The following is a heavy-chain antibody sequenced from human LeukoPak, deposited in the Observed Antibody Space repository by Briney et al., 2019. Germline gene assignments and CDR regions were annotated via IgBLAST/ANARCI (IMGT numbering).Heavy chain of an antibody. Sequence: PSETLSLTCAVYGGSFSGYYWSWIRQPPGKGLEWIGEINHSGSTNYNPSLKSRVTISVDTSKNQFSLKLSSVTAADTAVYYCAVTSGSYPLFAYWGQGTLVTVSS. J-gene: IGHJ4*02. D-gene: IGHD1-26*01. CDR3: AVTSGSYPLFAY. CDR2: INHSGST. V-gene: IGHV4-34*01. CDR1: GGSFSGYY.